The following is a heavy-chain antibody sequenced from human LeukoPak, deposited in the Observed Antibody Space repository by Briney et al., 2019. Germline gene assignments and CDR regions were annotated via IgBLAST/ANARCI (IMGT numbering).Heavy chain of an antibody. CDR2: IIPILGIA. CDR1: GGTFSSYA. Sequence: ASVKVSCKASGGTFSSYAISWVRQAPGQGLEWMGRIIPILGIANYAQKFQGRVTITADKSTSTAYMELSSLRSEDTAVYYCARGSYSSSWYGEDYWGQGTLVTVSS. D-gene: IGHD6-13*01. CDR3: ARGSYSSSWYGEDY. V-gene: IGHV1-69*04. J-gene: IGHJ4*02.